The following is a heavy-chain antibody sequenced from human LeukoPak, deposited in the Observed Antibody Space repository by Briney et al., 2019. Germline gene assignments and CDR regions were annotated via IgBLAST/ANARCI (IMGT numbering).Heavy chain of an antibody. V-gene: IGHV1-2*02. Sequence: ASVKVSCKASGYTFTDNYIHWVRQAPGQGLEWMGSVNPDSGGINYAQKFQGRVTMTRDTSINTAFVELRRLRSDDTATYYCARAQNYHDRSGYSDDTFDVWGHGTMITVSS. CDR1: GYTFTDNY. CDR2: VNPDSGGI. J-gene: IGHJ3*01. CDR3: ARAQNYHDRSGYSDDTFDV. D-gene: IGHD3-22*01.